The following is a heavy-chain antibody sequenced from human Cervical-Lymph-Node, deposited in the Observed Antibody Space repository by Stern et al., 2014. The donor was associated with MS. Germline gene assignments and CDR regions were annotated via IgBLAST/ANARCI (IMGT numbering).Heavy chain of an antibody. CDR3: ARQRYFDY. CDR2: IFPGGSNI. V-gene: IGHV5-51*01. CDR1: GYTFTSYW. J-gene: IGHJ4*02. Sequence: EVQLVESGPEVKRPGESLKISCQASGYTFTSYWIGWVRQMPGKGLEWIAIIFPGGSNIRYSPSFQGQVTIPADKSSSTAYLQWNNLKASYSAIYYWARQRYFDYWGQGTLVTVSS.